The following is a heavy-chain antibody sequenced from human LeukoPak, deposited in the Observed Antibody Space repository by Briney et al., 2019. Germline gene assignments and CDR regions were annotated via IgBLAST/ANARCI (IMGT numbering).Heavy chain of an antibody. D-gene: IGHD6-19*01. CDR3: ARDVNIAVGGYYYYYMDV. Sequence: GGSLRLSCAASGFTFSSYWMSWVRQAPGKGLEWVANIKQDGSEKYYVDSVKGRFTISRDNAKNSLYLQMNSLRAEDTAVYYCARDVNIAVGGYYYYYMDVWGKGTAVTVSS. V-gene: IGHV3-7*01. CDR1: GFTFSSYW. J-gene: IGHJ6*03. CDR2: IKQDGSEK.